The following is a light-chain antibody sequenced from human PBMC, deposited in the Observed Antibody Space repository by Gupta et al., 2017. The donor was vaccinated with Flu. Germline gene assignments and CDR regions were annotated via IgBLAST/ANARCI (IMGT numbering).Light chain of an antibody. Sequence: TSSDNVDYNYVSWYQQHLDKAPKLMIYEVTTRPSGVSNRFSGSKSGNTASLTISGLQSEDEADYFCASYTATYTWVFGGGTKVTVL. CDR2: EVT. J-gene: IGLJ2*01. V-gene: IGLV2-14*01. CDR3: ASYTATYTWV. CDR1: SSDNVDYNY.